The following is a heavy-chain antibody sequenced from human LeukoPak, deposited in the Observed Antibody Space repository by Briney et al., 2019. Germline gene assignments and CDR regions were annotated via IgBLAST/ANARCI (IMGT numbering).Heavy chain of an antibody. D-gene: IGHD1-26*01. CDR2: ISSSSSHT. CDR3: ASDVVGATPHDY. Sequence: GGSVRLSCAVSGFTFSGYSMNWVRQAPGKGLGWVSSISSSSSHTYYADSVKGRFTISRDNAKNSLYLQMNSLRVEDTAVYYCASDVVGATPHDYWGQGTLVTVSS. CDR1: GFTFSGYS. V-gene: IGHV3-21*01. J-gene: IGHJ4*02.